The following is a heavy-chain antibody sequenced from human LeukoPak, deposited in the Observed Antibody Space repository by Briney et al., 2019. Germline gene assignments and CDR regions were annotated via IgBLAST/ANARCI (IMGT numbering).Heavy chain of an antibody. CDR1: GGTFSSYA. CDR2: IIPIFGTA. Sequence: ASVKVSCKASGGTFSSYAISWVQQAPGQGLEWMGRIIPIFGTANYAQKFQGRVTITTEEYTSTAYMELSSLRSEHTAVYYCARDKNAYYYEETGAFDIWGERTQVTVSS. D-gene: IGHD3-22*01. CDR3: ARDKNAYYYEETGAFDI. J-gene: IGHJ3*02. V-gene: IGHV1-69*05.